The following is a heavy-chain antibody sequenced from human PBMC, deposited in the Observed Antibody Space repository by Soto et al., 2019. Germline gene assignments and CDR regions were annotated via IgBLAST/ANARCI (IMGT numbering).Heavy chain of an antibody. CDR3: AKASIAAAGTDVRGDGYYYGMDV. Sequence: QVQLVESGGGVVQPGRSLRLSCAASGFTFSSYGRHWVRQAPGKGLEWVAVISYDGSNKYYADSVKGRFTISRDNSKNTLSLQMHSLRAEDTAVYYCAKASIAAAGTDVRGDGYYYGMDVWGQGTKVTVSS. CDR2: ISYDGSNK. D-gene: IGHD6-13*01. CDR1: GFTFSSYG. V-gene: IGHV3-30*18. J-gene: IGHJ6*02.